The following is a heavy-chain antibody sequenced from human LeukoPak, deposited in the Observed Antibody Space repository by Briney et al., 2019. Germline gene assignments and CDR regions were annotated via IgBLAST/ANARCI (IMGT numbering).Heavy chain of an antibody. CDR2: IHYSGRT. D-gene: IGHD2-21*02. J-gene: IGHJ4*02. Sequence: PSETLSLTCTVSGGTISSYCWNWIQQPPGKGLEWIGYIHYSGRTNYNPSLKSRVTMSVDTSKNQFSLKLSSVTAADTAVYYCARETYCGGDCYWIDYWGQGTLVTVSS. CDR1: GGTISSYC. CDR3: ARETYCGGDCYWIDY. V-gene: IGHV4-59*12.